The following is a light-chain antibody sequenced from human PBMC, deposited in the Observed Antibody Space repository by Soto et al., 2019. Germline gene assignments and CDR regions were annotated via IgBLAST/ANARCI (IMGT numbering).Light chain of an antibody. J-gene: IGKJ2*01. CDR1: QSVSSSY. CDR2: GAS. CDR3: QQYGSSLYT. V-gene: IGKV3-20*01. Sequence: EIVLTQSPGTLSLSPGERATLSCRASQSVSSSYLAWYQQKPGQAPRLLLYGASSRATGIPDRFSGSGSGTDFTLTISRLEPADFAVYYCQQYGSSLYTFGQGTKLDIK.